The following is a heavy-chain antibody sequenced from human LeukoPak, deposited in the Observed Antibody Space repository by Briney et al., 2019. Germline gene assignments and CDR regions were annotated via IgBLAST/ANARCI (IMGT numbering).Heavy chain of an antibody. D-gene: IGHD3-22*01. CDR3: AKDRSSGYYPNWFDP. CDR2: ISWDGGST. Sequence: GGALRLSCAASGFTFDDYAMHWVRQAPGKGQEWVSLISWDGGSTYYADSVKGRFTISRDNSKNTLYLQMNSLRAEDTAVYYCAKDRSSGYYPNWFDPWGQGTLVTVSS. J-gene: IGHJ5*02. V-gene: IGHV3-43D*03. CDR1: GFTFDDYA.